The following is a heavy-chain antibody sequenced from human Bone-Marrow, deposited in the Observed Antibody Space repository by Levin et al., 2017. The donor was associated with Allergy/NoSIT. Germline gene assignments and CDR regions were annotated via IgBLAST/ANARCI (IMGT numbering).Heavy chain of an antibody. V-gene: IGHV3-30-3*01. CDR1: GFTFSSYA. CDR3: AAAGCDKTECHIDRMNWFDP. J-gene: IGHJ5*02. Sequence: QTGGSLRLSCLASGFTFSSYAIHWVRQAPGKGLEWVAVISYDGYNKYYADSVKGRFTISRDNSKRTLFLQMNSLRTDDTALYYCAAAGCDKTECHIDRMNWFDPWGQGTLVTVSS. CDR2: ISYDGYNK. D-gene: IGHD6-25*01.